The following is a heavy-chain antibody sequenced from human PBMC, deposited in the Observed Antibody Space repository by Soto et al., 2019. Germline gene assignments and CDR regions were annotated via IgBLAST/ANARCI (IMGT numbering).Heavy chain of an antibody. CDR3: ARGDIAVAVASDY. J-gene: IGHJ4*02. Sequence: EVHLVESGGRMVRPGESLRLSCAASGFNFEEYGMTWVRQAPGKWLEWVAGSNWDGDDTGYADSVQGRFTISRDNSKTFLYLKMNSLRSEDTALYYCARGDIAVAVASDYRGQGTLVTVSS. CDR1: GFNFEEYG. V-gene: IGHV3-20*04. CDR2: SNWDGDDT. D-gene: IGHD6-19*01.